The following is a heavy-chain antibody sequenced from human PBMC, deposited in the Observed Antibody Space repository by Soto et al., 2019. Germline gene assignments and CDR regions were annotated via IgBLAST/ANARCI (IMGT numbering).Heavy chain of an antibody. CDR3: ARTSRFDC. CDR1: CGSFSSYY. D-gene: IGHD6-6*01. Sequence: QVRLQQWGAGLLKPSETLSLTCAVYCGSFSSYYWSWIRQPPGKGLEWIGEINHSGSTNYNPSLKSRVTMSVDTSKNQFSLKLSSVTAADTAVYYCARTSRFDCWGQGTLVTVSS. J-gene: IGHJ4*02. V-gene: IGHV4-34*01. CDR2: INHSGST.